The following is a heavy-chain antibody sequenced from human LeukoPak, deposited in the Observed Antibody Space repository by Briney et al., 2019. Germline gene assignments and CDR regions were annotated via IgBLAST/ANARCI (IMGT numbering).Heavy chain of an antibody. CDR1: GFTFSSYS. D-gene: IGHD2-2*01. V-gene: IGHV3-23*01. J-gene: IGHJ4*02. Sequence: GGSLRLSCAASGFTFSSYSMSWVRQAPGKGLEWVSDINGSGGSTYYADSVKGRFTISRDNSKNTLYLQMNSLRAEDTAVYYSAKWDIVVVPAAMAALDYWGQGTLVTVSS. CDR3: AKWDIVVVPAAMAALDY. CDR2: INGSGGST.